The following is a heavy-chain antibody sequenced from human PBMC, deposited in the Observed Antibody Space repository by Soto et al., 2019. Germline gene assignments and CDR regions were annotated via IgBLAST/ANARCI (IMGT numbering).Heavy chain of an antibody. CDR2: ISYDGSNK. D-gene: IGHD2-21*02. CDR1: GFTFSSYG. V-gene: IGHV3-30*18. J-gene: IGHJ3*02. Sequence: QVQLVESGGGMVQPGRSLRLSCAASGFTFSSYGMHWVRQAPGKGLEWVAVISYDGSNKYYADSVKGRFTISRDNSKNTLYLQMNSLRAEDTAVYYCAKGDCGGDCYSFDAFDIWGQGTMVTVSS. CDR3: AKGDCGGDCYSFDAFDI.